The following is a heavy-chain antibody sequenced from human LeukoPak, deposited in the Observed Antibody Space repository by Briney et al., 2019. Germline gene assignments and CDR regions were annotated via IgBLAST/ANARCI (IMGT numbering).Heavy chain of an antibody. V-gene: IGHV1-2*02. J-gene: IGHJ4*02. D-gene: IGHD2-2*01. CDR2: INPNSGDT. CDR3: ARANFLYCSSTTCLFDY. Sequence: ASVKVSCTASGYTFTDYYLHWVRQAPGQGFEWMGWINPNSGDTNYAQKFQGRVTMTRDTSISTALMEMSRLRSDDTAVYYCARANFLYCSSTTCLFDYWGQGTLVTVSS. CDR1: GYTFTDYY.